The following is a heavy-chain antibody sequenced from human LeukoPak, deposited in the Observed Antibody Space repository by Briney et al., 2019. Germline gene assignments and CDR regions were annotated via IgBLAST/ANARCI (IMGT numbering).Heavy chain of an antibody. CDR1: GFTFSSYS. D-gene: IGHD3-10*01. CDR2: MTGSGGYT. Sequence: GGSLRLSCAASGFTFSSYSMGWVRQAPGKGVEGVSAMTGSGGYTNYADSVKGRFTVSRDYCKTTLYLQMDSLRVEDTAIYYCAKRSMVSSGYFDYWGQGTLVTVSS. J-gene: IGHJ4*02. V-gene: IGHV3-23*01. CDR3: AKRSMVSSGYFDY.